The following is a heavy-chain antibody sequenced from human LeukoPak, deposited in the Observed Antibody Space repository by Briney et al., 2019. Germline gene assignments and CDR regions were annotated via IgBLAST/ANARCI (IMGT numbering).Heavy chain of an antibody. J-gene: IGHJ4*02. CDR1: GGSFSGYY. D-gene: IGHD3-22*01. Sequence: SETLSLTCAVYGGSFSGYYWSWIRQPPGKGLEWIGEINHSGSTNYNPSLKSRVTISVDTSKNQFSLKLSSVTAADTAVYYCARGVGYYDSSGSFDYWGQGTLVTVSS. CDR3: ARGVGYYDSSGSFDY. V-gene: IGHV4-34*01. CDR2: INHSGST.